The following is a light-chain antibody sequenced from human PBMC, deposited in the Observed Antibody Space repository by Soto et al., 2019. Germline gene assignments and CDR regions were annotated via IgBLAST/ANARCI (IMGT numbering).Light chain of an antibody. Sequence: QSVLTQPPSASGSPGQSVTISCTGTSSDVGGYNYVSWYQQHPDKAPKLMIYEVSNRPSGVSNRFSGSKSGNTASLTISGLQAEDEADYYCSSYTSSSTLGFGTGTKVTVL. CDR1: SSDVGGYNY. J-gene: IGLJ1*01. V-gene: IGLV2-14*01. CDR3: SSYTSSSTLG. CDR2: EVS.